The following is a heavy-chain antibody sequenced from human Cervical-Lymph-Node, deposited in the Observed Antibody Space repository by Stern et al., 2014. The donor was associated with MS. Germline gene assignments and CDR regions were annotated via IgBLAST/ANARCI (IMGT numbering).Heavy chain of an antibody. D-gene: IGHD4/OR15-4a*01. CDR1: GFTFSSHG. CDR2: ILPAGRSK. V-gene: IGHV3-33*01. CDR3: ARDRVGALDY. Sequence: QLVESGGGVVQPGRSLRLSCAASGFTFSSHGMHWVRQAPGQGLEWVAGILPAGRSKYYIDSVRGRFSISRDNSKNTLYLHMNSLRAEDTAVYYCARDRVGALDYWGQGTLVTVSS. J-gene: IGHJ4*02.